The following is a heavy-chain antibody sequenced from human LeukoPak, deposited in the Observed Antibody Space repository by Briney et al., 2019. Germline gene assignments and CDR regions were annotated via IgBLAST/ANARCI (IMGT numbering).Heavy chain of an antibody. Sequence: SGPTLVNPTQTLTLTCTFSGFSIINRGVGVGWIRQPPGKALEWLALIYWDDDKRYSPSLTTRLTVTKDTSKDQVVLTLTNMDPVDTATYYCAHSAASNSRNDPFDFWGQGTMVTVSS. D-gene: IGHD2-15*01. V-gene: IGHV2-5*02. CDR1: GFSIINRGVG. J-gene: IGHJ3*01. CDR3: AHSAASNSRNDPFDF. CDR2: IYWDDDK.